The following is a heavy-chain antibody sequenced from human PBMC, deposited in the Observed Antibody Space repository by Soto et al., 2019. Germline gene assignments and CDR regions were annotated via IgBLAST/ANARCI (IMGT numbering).Heavy chain of an antibody. J-gene: IGHJ2*01. CDR2: ISSSSSTI. Sequence: EVQLVESGGGLVQPGGSLRLSCAASGFTFSSYSMNWVRQAPGKGLEGVSYISSSSSTIYYADSVKGRFTISRDNAKNSLYLQMNSLRAEDTAVYYCARDSYYSGYDSYWYFDLWGRGTLVTVSS. V-gene: IGHV3-48*01. D-gene: IGHD5-12*01. CDR1: GFTFSSYS. CDR3: ARDSYYSGYDSYWYFDL.